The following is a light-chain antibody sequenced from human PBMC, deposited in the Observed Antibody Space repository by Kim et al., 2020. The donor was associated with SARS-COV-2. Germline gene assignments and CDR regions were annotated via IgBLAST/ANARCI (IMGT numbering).Light chain of an antibody. CDR1: QTVVSN. CDR3: QQYDNWPRT. J-gene: IGKJ2*01. Sequence: SVSQGERATLACSASQTVVSNLVWYQQKPGQAPRILIYAASIRATGVPARFSGSGTGTEFTLTISSLQSEDSAIYYCQQYDNWPRTFGQGTKLEI. CDR2: AAS. V-gene: IGKV3-15*01.